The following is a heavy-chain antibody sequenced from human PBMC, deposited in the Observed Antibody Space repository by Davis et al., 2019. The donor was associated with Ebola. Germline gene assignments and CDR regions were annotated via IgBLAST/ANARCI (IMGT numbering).Heavy chain of an antibody. D-gene: IGHD6-19*01. V-gene: IGHV4-4*02. J-gene: IGHJ4*02. Sequence: SETLSLTCAVSGGPTSSSNWWSWVRQPPGKGLEWIGEIHHSGSTNYNPSLKSRVTMFLDKSLNQFSLKMSSVTAADTAVYYCARGPSVAGLDYWGQGTLVTVPS. CDR3: ARGPSVAGLDY. CDR1: GGPTSSSNW. CDR2: IHHSGST.